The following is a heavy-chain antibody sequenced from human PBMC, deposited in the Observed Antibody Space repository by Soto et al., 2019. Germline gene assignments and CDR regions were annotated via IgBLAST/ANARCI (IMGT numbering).Heavy chain of an antibody. CDR3: ARLPVYAISYYYYGMDV. D-gene: IGHD2-8*01. J-gene: IGHJ6*02. V-gene: IGHV1-3*01. Sequence: ASVKVSCKASGYSFTSYAMHWVRQAPGQRLEWMGWINAGNGNTKYSQKFQGRVTITRDTSASTAYMELSSLRSEDTAVYYCARLPVYAISYYYYGMDVWGQGTTVTVSS. CDR1: GYSFTSYA. CDR2: INAGNGNT.